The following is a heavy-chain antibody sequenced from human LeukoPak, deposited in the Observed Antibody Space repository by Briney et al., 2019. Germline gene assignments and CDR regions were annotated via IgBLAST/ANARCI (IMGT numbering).Heavy chain of an antibody. V-gene: IGHV3-11*01. CDR1: GFTFSDYY. J-gene: IGHJ6*04. CDR3: ARDQYCSSTSCPSYYYYGMDV. CDR2: ISSSGSTI. Sequence: GGSLRLSCAASGFTFSDYYMSWIRQAPGKGLEWVSYISSSGSTIYYADSVKGRFTISRDNAKNSLYLQMNSLRAEDTAVYYCARDQYCSSTSCPSYYYYGMDVWGKGTTVTVSS. D-gene: IGHD2-2*01.